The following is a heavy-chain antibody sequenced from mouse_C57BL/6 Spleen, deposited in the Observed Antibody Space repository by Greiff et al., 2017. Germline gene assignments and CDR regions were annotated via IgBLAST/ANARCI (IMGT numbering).Heavy chain of an antibody. CDR3: TRDSSYGNYFDY. CDR2: ISSGGDYI. CDR1: GFTFSSYA. Sequence: EVHLVESGEGLVKPGGSLKLSCAASGFTFSSYAMSWVRQTPEKRLEWVAYISSGGDYIYYADTVKGRFTISRDNARNTLYLQMSSLKSEDTAMYYCTRDSSYGNYFDYWGQGTTLTVSS. J-gene: IGHJ2*01. D-gene: IGHD2-1*01. V-gene: IGHV5-9-1*02.